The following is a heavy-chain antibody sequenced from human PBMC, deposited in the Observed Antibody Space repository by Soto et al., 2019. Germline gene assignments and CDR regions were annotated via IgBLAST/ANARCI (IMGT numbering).Heavy chain of an antibody. CDR3: AREGGQLWGRFDY. CDR2: ISSSSSYI. CDR1: GFTFSSYS. D-gene: IGHD5-18*01. Sequence: GGSLRLSCAASGFTFSSYSMNWVRQAPGKGLEWVSSISSSSSYIYYADSVKGRFTISRDNAKNSLYLQMNSLRAEDTAVFYCAREGGQLWGRFDYWGQGTLVTVSS. V-gene: IGHV3-21*01. J-gene: IGHJ4*02.